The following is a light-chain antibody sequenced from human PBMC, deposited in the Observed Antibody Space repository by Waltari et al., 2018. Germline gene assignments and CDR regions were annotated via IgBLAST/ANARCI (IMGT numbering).Light chain of an antibody. J-gene: IGKJ4*01. CDR2: WAS. CDR1: QSLLYSSNNKNY. Sequence: DIVMTPSPDSLAVSLGERATIYCKSSQSLLYSSNNKNYLAWYQQKPGQPPKLLIDWASTRQSGVPDRFSGSGSGSDFTLTISSLQAEDVAVYYCQQYYDSSLTFGGGTKVQIK. CDR3: QQYYDSSLT. V-gene: IGKV4-1*01.